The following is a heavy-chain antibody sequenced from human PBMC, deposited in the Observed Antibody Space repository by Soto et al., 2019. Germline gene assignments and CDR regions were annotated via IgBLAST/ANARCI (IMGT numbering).Heavy chain of an antibody. CDR2: IYYSGST. D-gene: IGHD6-13*01. Sequence: SSETLSLTCTVSGGSISSYYLSWIRQPPGKGLEWIGYIYYSGSTNFNPSLKSRVTISVDTSKNQFSLKLSSVTAADTAVYYCARESAGKFDYWGQGTLVTVSS. V-gene: IGHV4-59*01. J-gene: IGHJ4*02. CDR1: GGSISSYY. CDR3: ARESAGKFDY.